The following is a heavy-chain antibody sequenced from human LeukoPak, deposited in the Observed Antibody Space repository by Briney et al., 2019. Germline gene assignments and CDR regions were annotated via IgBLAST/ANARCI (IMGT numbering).Heavy chain of an antibody. CDR2: IYHSGST. D-gene: IGHD4-17*01. V-gene: IGHV4-30-2*01. CDR3: ARAHGYGDPTPLFDY. Sequence: SETLSLTCTVSGGSISSGGYYWSWIRQPPGKGLEWIGYIYHSGSTYYNPSLKSRVTISVDRSKNQFSLKLSSVTAADTAVYYCARAHGYGDPTPLFDYWGQGTLVTVSS. J-gene: IGHJ4*02. CDR1: GGSISSGGYY.